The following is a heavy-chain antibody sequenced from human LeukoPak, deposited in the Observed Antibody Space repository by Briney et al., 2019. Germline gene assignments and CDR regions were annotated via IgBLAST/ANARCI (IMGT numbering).Heavy chain of an antibody. J-gene: IGHJ4*02. CDR3: ARGDAVRGSDY. Sequence: GGSLRLSCAASGFTVSSSYMSWVRQAPGKGLEWVSVIYSGGSTYYADSVKGRFTISKDNSKNTLYLQMNSLRAEDTAVYYCARGDAVRGSDYWGQGTLVTVSS. D-gene: IGHD3-10*01. CDR1: GFTVSSSY. CDR2: IYSGGST. V-gene: IGHV3-66*01.